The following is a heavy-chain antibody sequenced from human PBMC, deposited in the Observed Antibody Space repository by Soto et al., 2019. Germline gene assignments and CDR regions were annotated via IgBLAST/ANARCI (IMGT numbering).Heavy chain of an antibody. J-gene: IGHJ6*02. CDR3: ARAHYGDYGYGMDV. CDR1: GGSISSGGYY. Sequence: PSETLSLTCTVSGGSISSGGYYWSWIRQHPGKGLEWIGYIYHSGSTYYNPSLKSRVTISVDRSKNQFSLKLSSVTAADTAVYYCARAHYGDYGYGMDVWGQGTTVTVS. CDR2: IYHSGST. D-gene: IGHD4-17*01. V-gene: IGHV4-30-2*01.